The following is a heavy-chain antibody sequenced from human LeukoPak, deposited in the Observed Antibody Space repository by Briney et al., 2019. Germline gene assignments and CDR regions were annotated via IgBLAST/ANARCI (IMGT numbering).Heavy chain of an antibody. D-gene: IGHD2-8*02. CDR2: ISNSGST. V-gene: IGHV4-39*07. J-gene: IGHJ4*02. CDR1: GGSINNARHY. CDR3: ARDYVVDSTLVAFFDY. Sequence: SETLSLTCIVSGGSINNARHYWGWIRQPPGKGLEWIGSISNSGSTYCNPSLKSRVTTSLDTSKNQFSLKLGSVTAADTAVYYCARDYVVDSTLVAFFDYWGRGMLVTVSS.